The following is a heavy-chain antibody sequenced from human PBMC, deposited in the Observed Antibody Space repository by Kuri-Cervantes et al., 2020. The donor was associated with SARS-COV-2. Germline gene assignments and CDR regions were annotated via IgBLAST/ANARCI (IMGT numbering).Heavy chain of an antibody. V-gene: IGHV4-61*02. D-gene: IGHD3-10*01. Sequence: SETLSLTCTVSGGSISSGSYYWSWIRQPAGKGLEWIGRIYTSGSTNYNPSLKSRVTISVDTSKNQFTLKLSSVTAADTAVYYCAGGGRTRNSYYFDYWGQGTLVTVSS. J-gene: IGHJ4*02. CDR1: GGSISSGSYY. CDR2: IYTSGST. CDR3: AGGGRTRNSYYFDY.